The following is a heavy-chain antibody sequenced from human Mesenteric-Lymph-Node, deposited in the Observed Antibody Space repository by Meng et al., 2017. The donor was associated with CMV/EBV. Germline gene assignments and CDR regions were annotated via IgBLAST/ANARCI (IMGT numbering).Heavy chain of an antibody. CDR1: GGTLSNYA. CDR2: AIPLFGTA. CDR3: ARTNYYYGMDV. J-gene: IGHJ6*02. V-gene: IGHV1-69*05. Sequence: SVKVSCKASGGTLSNYAINWVRQAPGQGLEWMGAAIPLFGTANYAQRFQDRVTITTDESTSTAYMELSSLRSEDTAVYYCARTNYYYGMDVWGQGTTVTVSS.